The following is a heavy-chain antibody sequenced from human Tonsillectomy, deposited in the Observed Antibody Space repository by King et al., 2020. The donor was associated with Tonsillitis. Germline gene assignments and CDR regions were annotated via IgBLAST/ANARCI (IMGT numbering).Heavy chain of an antibody. CDR1: GYSFTNYW. Sequence: EVQLVESGAEVKKPGESLRISCKSSGYSFTNYWITWVRQMPGKGLEWMGRIDPSDSYTNYSPSFQGHVTISADRSITTAYLQWGSLKASDTAMYYCARGGSYGDPWGQGTLVTVSS. CDR2: IDPSDSYT. V-gene: IGHV5-10-1*03. D-gene: IGHD1-26*01. J-gene: IGHJ5*02. CDR3: ARGGSYGDP.